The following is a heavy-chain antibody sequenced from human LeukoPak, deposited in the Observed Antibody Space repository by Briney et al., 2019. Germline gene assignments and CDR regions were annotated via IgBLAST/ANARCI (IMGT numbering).Heavy chain of an antibody. CDR2: IGVHGDT. V-gene: IGHV3-13*01. Sequence: GGSLRLSCAASGFSFRTYDMPWVRQGTGKGLARVSGIGVHGDTHYPGSLKRRFTISRENAENSLYLQMNSLRVGDTAVYYCARAARFLEITGAHAFDLWGQGTMVTVA. CDR3: ARAARFLEITGAHAFDL. D-gene: IGHD2-8*02. CDR1: GFSFRTYD. J-gene: IGHJ3*01.